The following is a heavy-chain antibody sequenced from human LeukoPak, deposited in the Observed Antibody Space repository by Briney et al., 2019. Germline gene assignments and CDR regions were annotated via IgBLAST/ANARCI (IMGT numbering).Heavy chain of an antibody. V-gene: IGHV4-34*01. CDR1: GGSFSGHY. D-gene: IGHD3-10*01. CDR2: INHSGNT. Sequence: SGTLSLTCSVYGGSFSGHYWSWIRQPPGKGLEWIGEINHSGNTNYNPSLKSRVTISVDTSKNQFSLKLSSVTAADTAVYYCARELLGESRWFDPWGQGTLVTVSS. CDR3: ARELLGESRWFDP. J-gene: IGHJ5*02.